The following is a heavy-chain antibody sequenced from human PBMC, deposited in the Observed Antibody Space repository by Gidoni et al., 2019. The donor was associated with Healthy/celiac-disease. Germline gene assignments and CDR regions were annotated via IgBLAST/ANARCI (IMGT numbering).Heavy chain of an antibody. D-gene: IGHD6-19*01. CDR2: INYSGRT. Sequence: QLQLQESGPGLVKPSETLSLTCTVSGGSISSRSYYWGWIRQPPGQGLEWIGSINYSGRTKYNPSLKSRVTISVDTSKNQFSRKLSSVTAADTAVYYCRGLHPVAGKDPSFDYWGQGTLVTVSS. J-gene: IGHJ4*02. CDR3: RGLHPVAGKDPSFDY. CDR1: GGSISSRSYY. V-gene: IGHV4-39*01.